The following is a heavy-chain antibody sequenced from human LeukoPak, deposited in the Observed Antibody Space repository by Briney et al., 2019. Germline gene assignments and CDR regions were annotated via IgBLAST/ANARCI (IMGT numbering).Heavy chain of an antibody. Sequence: SETLSLTCTVSGGSISSSSYYWGWIRQPPGKGLEWIGSIYYSGSTYYNPSLKSRVTISVDTSKNQFSLKLSSVTAADTAVYYCARLWRGTRDYYYYMDVWGKGTTVTISS. J-gene: IGHJ6*03. CDR2: IYYSGST. V-gene: IGHV4-39*07. D-gene: IGHD1-14*01. CDR1: GGSISSSSYY. CDR3: ARLWRGTRDYYYYMDV.